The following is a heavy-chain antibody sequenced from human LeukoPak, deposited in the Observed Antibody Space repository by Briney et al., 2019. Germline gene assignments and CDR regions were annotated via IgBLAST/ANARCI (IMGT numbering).Heavy chain of an antibody. D-gene: IGHD3-10*01. J-gene: IGHJ4*02. Sequence: ASVKVSCKASGYTFTCYYMHWVRQAPGQGLEWIGWINPNSGGTNYAQKFQGRVTMTRDTSISTAYMELSRLRSDDTAVYYCARGRMVRGVIIPYWGQGTLVTVSS. V-gene: IGHV1-2*02. CDR2: INPNSGGT. CDR1: GYTFTCYY. CDR3: ARGRMVRGVIIPY.